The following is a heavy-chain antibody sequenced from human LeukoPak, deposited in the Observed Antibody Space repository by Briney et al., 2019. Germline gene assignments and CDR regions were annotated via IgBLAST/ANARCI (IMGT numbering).Heavy chain of an antibody. CDR1: GFTVSSNY. CDR2: IYSSGST. Sequence: GGSLRLSCAASGFTVSSNYMSWVRQAPGKGLEWVSVIYSSGSTYYADSVKGRFTISRDNSKNTLYLQMNSLRAEDTAVYYCARVKRWLQFIEYYFDYWGQGTLVTVSS. CDR3: ARVKRWLQFIEYYFDY. D-gene: IGHD5-24*01. V-gene: IGHV3-53*01. J-gene: IGHJ4*02.